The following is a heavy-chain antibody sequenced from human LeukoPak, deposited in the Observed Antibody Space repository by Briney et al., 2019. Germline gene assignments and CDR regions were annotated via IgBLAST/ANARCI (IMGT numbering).Heavy chain of an antibody. CDR1: GFTVSSNY. CDR2: IYSGGST. Sequence: GGSLRLSCAASGFTVSSNYMSWVRQAPGKGLEWVSVIYSGGSTYYADSVKGRFTISRDNAKNSLYLQMNSLRAEDTAVYYCARGLVGYQPADYWGQGTLVTVSS. CDR3: ARGLVGYQPADY. J-gene: IGHJ4*02. D-gene: IGHD2-2*01. V-gene: IGHV3-53*01.